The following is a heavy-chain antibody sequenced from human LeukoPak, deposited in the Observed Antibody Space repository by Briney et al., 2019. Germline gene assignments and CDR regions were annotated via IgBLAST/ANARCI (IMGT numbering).Heavy chain of an antibody. CDR1: GFTLSDYY. J-gene: IGHJ2*01. CDR2: MSSTGNTI. CDR3: ARSSDYFTYFGL. V-gene: IGHV3-11*04. Sequence: GGSLRLSCAASGFTLSDYYMTWIRQAPGKGLEWVSYMSSTGNTIYYADSVKGRFTVSMDNAKNSLFLQMDSLRAEDTAVYYCARSSDYFTYFGLWGRGSLVTVSS. D-gene: IGHD2/OR15-2a*01.